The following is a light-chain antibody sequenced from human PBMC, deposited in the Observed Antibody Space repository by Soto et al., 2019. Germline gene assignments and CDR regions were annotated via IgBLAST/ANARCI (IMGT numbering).Light chain of an antibody. Sequence: DIQMTQSPSTLSASVGDRVTITFRASQGISSYLAWYQQKSGKAPKLLIYDASSLESGVPSRFSGSGSGTEFTLTISSLQPDDFATYYCQQYKSYSKTFGQGTKVDIK. CDR3: QQYKSYSKT. V-gene: IGKV1-5*01. CDR1: QGISSY. J-gene: IGKJ1*01. CDR2: DAS.